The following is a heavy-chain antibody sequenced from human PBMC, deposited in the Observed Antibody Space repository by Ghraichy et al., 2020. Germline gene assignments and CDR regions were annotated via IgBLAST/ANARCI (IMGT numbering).Heavy chain of an antibody. CDR3: ARDPAPLVVGATGY. V-gene: IGHV3-30-3*01. CDR1: GFTFSSYA. CDR2: ISYDGSNK. J-gene: IGHJ4*02. Sequence: GGSLRLSCAASGFTFSSYAMHWVRQAPGKGLEWVAVISYDGSNKYYADSVKGRFTISRDNSKNTLYLQMNSLRAEDTAVYYCARDPAPLVVGATGYWGQGTLVTVSS. D-gene: IGHD1-26*01.